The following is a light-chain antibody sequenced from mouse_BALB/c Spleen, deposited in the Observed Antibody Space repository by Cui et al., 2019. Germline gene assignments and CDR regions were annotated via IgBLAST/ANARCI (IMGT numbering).Light chain of an antibody. CDR2: WAS. Sequence: DIVMTQSHKFMSTSVGDRVSITCKASQDVGTAVAWYQQKPGQSPKLLIYWASPRHTGVPDRFTGSGSGTDFTLTISNVQSEDLADYFCQQYSSYPWTFGGGTKLEIK. J-gene: IGKJ1*01. CDR1: QDVGTA. CDR3: QQYSSYPWT. V-gene: IGKV6-23*01.